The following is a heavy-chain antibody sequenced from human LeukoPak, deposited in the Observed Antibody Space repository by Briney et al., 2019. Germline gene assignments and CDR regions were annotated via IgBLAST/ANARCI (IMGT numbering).Heavy chain of an antibody. CDR2: INAGNGNT. V-gene: IGHV1-3*01. CDR1: GYTFTSYA. D-gene: IGHD2-15*01. J-gene: IGHJ3*02. Sequence: GASVKVSCKASGYTFTSYAMHWVRQAPGQRLEWMGWINAGNGNTKYSQKFQGRVTITRDTSASTAYMELSSLRSEDTVVYYCARAEDIVVVGDAFDIWGQGTMVTVSS. CDR3: ARAEDIVVVGDAFDI.